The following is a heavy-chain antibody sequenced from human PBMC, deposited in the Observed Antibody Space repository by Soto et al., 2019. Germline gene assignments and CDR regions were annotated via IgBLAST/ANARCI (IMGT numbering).Heavy chain of an antibody. J-gene: IGHJ6*02. V-gene: IGHV4-61*01. CDR1: GGSLSGGSYY. CDR3: ARISILYYYGTDV. Sequence: QVQLQESGPRLVRPSETLSLTCSVSGGSLSGGSYYWSWIRQPPGKGLEWIGYIYYTGSTNYNPSLKSRVTISLDTSKNQFSLNLSSVTAADTAVYYCARISILYYYGTDVWGQGTTVTVSS. D-gene: IGHD2-21*01. CDR2: IYYTGST.